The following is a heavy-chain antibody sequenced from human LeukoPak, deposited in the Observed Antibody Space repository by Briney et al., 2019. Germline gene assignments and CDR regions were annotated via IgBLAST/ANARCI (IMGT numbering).Heavy chain of an antibody. D-gene: IGHD3-9*01. V-gene: IGHV3-23*01. CDR2: ISGSGGST. Sequence: GGSLRLSCAASGFTFSSYGMSWVRPAPRKGLEWVSAISGSGGSTYYADSVKGRFTISRDNSKNTLYLQMNSLRAEDTAIYYCAKDLDWEFDYWGQGALVTVSS. CDR1: GFTFSSYG. CDR3: AKDLDWEFDY. J-gene: IGHJ4*02.